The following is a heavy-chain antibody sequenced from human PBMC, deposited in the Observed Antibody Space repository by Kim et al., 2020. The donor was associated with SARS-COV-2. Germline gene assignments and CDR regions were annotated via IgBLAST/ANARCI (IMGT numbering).Heavy chain of an antibody. J-gene: IGHJ6*02. D-gene: IGHD6-19*01. Sequence: YSPSFKGHFTISADKSISTAYLQWSSMKASDTAMYYCARNSGGPYYGMDVWGQGTTVTVSS. CDR3: ARNSGGPYYGMDV. V-gene: IGHV5-10-1*01.